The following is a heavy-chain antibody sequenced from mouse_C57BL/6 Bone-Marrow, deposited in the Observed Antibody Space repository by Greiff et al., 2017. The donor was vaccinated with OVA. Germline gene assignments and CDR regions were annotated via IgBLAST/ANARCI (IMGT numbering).Heavy chain of an antibody. Sequence: QVQLKESGPGLVQPSQSLSITCTVSGFSLTSYGVHWVRQSPGKGLEWLGVIWRGGSTDYNAAFMSRLSITKDNSKSQVFFKMNSLQADDTAIYYCAKNLITTSLGFAYWGQGTLVTVSA. J-gene: IGHJ3*01. CDR2: IWRGGST. CDR1: GFSLTSYG. V-gene: IGHV2-5*01. CDR3: AKNLITTSLGFAY. D-gene: IGHD1-1*01.